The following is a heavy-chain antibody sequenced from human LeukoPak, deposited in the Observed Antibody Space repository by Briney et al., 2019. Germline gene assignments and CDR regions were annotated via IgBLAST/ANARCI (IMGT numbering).Heavy chain of an antibody. CDR2: IWYDGSNK. Sequence: GGSLRLSCAASGFTFSSYGMHWVRQAPGKGLEWVAVIWYDGSNKYYADSVKGRFTISRDNSKNTLYLQMNSLRAEDTAVYYCARGKRVAGTARYYGMDVWGQGTTVTVSS. CDR3: ARGKRVAGTARYYGMDV. J-gene: IGHJ6*02. CDR1: GFTFSSYG. D-gene: IGHD6-19*01. V-gene: IGHV3-33*01.